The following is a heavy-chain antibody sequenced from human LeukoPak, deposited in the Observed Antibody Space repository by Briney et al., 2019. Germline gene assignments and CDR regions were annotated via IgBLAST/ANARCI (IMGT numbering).Heavy chain of an antibody. Sequence: PGGSLRLSCAASGFTFSNAWMSWVRQAPGKGLEWVGRIKSKTDGGTTDYAAPVKGRFTISRNDSKNTLYLQMNSLKTEDTAVYYCTLGSSFSKPDYYGMDVWGQGTTVTVSS. J-gene: IGHJ6*02. V-gene: IGHV3-15*01. D-gene: IGHD6-6*01. CDR2: IKSKTDGGTT. CDR3: TLGSSFSKPDYYGMDV. CDR1: GFTFSNAW.